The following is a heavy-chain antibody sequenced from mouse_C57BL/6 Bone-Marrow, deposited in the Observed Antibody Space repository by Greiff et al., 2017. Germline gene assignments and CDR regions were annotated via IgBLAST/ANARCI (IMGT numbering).Heavy chain of an antibody. D-gene: IGHD2-2*01. CDR1: GYTFTSYW. V-gene: IGHV1-64*01. CDR3: ARWDPRWLRRSDC. Sequence: QVQLQQPGAELVKPGASVKLSCKASGYTFTSYWMHWVKQRPGQGLEWIGMIHPNSGSTNYNEKFKSKATLTVDKSSSTAYMQLSSLTSEDSAVYYCARWDPRWLRRSDCWGRGTTLTVSS. CDR2: IHPNSGST. J-gene: IGHJ2*01.